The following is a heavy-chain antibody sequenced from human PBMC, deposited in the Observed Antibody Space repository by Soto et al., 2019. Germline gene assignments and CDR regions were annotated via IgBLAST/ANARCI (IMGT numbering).Heavy chain of an antibody. CDR3: AKDEIAAAGGTFDY. CDR2: ISYDGSNK. D-gene: IGHD6-13*01. J-gene: IGHJ4*02. V-gene: IGHV3-30*18. Sequence: ESGGGVVQPGRSLRLSCAASGFTFSSYGMHWVRQAPGKGLEWVAVISYDGSNKYYADSVKGRFTISRDNSKNTLYLQMNSLRAEDTAVYYCAKDEIAAAGGTFDYWGQGTLVTVSS. CDR1: GFTFSSYG.